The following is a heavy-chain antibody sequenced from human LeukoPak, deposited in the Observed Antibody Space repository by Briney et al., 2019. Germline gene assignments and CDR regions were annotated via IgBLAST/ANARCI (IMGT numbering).Heavy chain of an antibody. CDR1: GGSISTFH. J-gene: IGHJ6*02. Sequence: SETLSLTCSVSGGSISTFHWHWIRQPPGKGLEWIGEINHSGSTNYNPSLKSRVTISVDTSKNQFSLKLSSVTAADTAVYYCARRDYYYYYGMDVWGQGTTVTVSS. CDR3: ARRDYYYYYGMDV. V-gene: IGHV4-34*01. CDR2: INHSGST.